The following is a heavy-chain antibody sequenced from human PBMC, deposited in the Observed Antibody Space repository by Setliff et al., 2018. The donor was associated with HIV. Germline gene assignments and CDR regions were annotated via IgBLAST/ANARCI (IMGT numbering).Heavy chain of an antibody. J-gene: IGHJ4*02. CDR3: AKATHLSHVTTLKCEFDY. D-gene: IGHD4-17*01. Sequence: PGGSLRLSCAASGFTFSSYAMSWVRQAPGKGLEWVSAISGSGGSTHYADSVKGRFTISRDNSKNTLYLQMNSLRAEDTAVYYCAKATHLSHVTTLKCEFDYWGQGTLVTVSS. V-gene: IGHV3-23*01. CDR2: ISGSGGST. CDR1: GFTFSSYA.